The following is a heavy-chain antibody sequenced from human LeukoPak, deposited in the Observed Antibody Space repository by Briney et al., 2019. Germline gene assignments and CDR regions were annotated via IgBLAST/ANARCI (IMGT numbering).Heavy chain of an antibody. V-gene: IGHV4-38-2*01. D-gene: IGHD3-3*01. J-gene: IGHJ4*02. Sequence: PGATLSLTCALSGHSISRGYYWGWIRQPPGKGLEWIGSIYLSGTTHHNLSLKRGGTISVDMSKNELSIRQSPVSAAATTVYYCARPAYDCWSGYPHYFHQWGEETLLSV. CDR3: ARPAYDCWSGYPHYFHQ. CDR1: GHSISRGYY. CDR2: IYLSGTT.